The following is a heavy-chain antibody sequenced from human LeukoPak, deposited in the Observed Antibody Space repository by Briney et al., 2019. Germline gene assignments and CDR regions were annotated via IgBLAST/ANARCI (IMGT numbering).Heavy chain of an antibody. Sequence: GGSLRLSCAASGFTFSDYYMSWIRQAPGKGLEWVSYISSSGSTIYYADSVKGRFTISRDNAKNSLYLQMNSLRAEDTAVYYCAREGDIAVVPAAIDYWGQGTLVTVSS. CDR3: AREGDIAVVPAAIDY. CDR2: ISSSGSTI. CDR1: GFTFSDYY. D-gene: IGHD2-2*01. J-gene: IGHJ4*02. V-gene: IGHV3-11*01.